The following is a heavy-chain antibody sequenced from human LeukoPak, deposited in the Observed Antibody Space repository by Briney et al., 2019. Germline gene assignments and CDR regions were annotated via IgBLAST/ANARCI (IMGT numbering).Heavy chain of an antibody. Sequence: ASVKVSCKASGYTVTGYYMHWVRQAPGQGLEWMGWINPNSGGTNYAQKFQGRVTMTRDTSISTAYMELSRLRSDDTAVYYCVLFSAAAKEFYYMDVWGKGTTVTVSS. CDR2: INPNSGGT. V-gene: IGHV1-2*02. D-gene: IGHD6-13*01. CDR3: VLFSAAAKEFYYMDV. CDR1: GYTVTGYY. J-gene: IGHJ6*03.